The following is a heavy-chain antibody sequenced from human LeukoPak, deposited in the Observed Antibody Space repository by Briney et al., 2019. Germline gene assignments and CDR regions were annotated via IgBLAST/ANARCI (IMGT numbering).Heavy chain of an antibody. D-gene: IGHD5-18*01. Sequence: PSETLSLTCTVSGGSISSYYWSWIRQPPGKGLEWIGYIYYSGSTYFNPSLKSRVTISVDTSKNQFSLKLTSVTAADTAVYYCARTSPTGYSYGPFDYRGQGTLVTVSS. CDR3: ARTSPTGYSYGPFDY. CDR2: IYYSGST. V-gene: IGHV4-59*12. J-gene: IGHJ4*02. CDR1: GGSISSYY.